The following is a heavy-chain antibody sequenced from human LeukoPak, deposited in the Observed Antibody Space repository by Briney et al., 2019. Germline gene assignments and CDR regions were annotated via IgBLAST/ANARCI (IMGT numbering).Heavy chain of an antibody. CDR1: GGSISSSSYY. CDR3: ATEVAYY. Sequence: SETLSLTCTVSGGSISSSSYYWGWIRRPPGKGLEWIGSIYYSGSTYYNPSLKSRVTISVDTSKNQFSLKLSSVTAADSAVYYCATEVAYYWGQGTLVTVSS. V-gene: IGHV4-39*01. J-gene: IGHJ4*02. D-gene: IGHD2-15*01. CDR2: IYYSGST.